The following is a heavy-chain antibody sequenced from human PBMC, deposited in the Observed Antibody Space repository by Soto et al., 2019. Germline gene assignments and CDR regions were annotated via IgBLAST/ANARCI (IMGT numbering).Heavy chain of an antibody. V-gene: IGHV3-30-3*01. CDR3: AREEVKWLSFDY. J-gene: IGHJ4*02. CDR1: GFTFSSFA. CDR2: ISYDGNNQ. D-gene: IGHD3-22*01. Sequence: PGGSLRLSCAASGFTFSSFAMHWVRQAPGKGLEWVATISYDGNNQYYADSVKGRFTISRDSSKSTLYLQMNSLRAEDSAVYYCAREEVKWLSFDYWGQGTLVTV.